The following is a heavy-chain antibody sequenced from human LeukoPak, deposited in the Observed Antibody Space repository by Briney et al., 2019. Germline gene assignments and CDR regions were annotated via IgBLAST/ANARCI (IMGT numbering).Heavy chain of an antibody. Sequence: ASVKVSCKASGGTFSSYAISWVRQAPGQGLEWMGWISAYNGNTNYAQKLQGRVTMTTDTSTSTAYMELRSLRSDDTAVYYCARDVLNMITFGDPNAFDIWGQGTMVTVSS. CDR1: GGTFSSYA. CDR3: ARDVLNMITFGDPNAFDI. J-gene: IGHJ3*02. V-gene: IGHV1-18*01. CDR2: ISAYNGNT. D-gene: IGHD3-16*01.